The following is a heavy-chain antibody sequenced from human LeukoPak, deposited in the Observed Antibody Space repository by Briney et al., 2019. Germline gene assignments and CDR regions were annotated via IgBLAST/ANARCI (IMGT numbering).Heavy chain of an antibody. CDR2: ISYSGTT. D-gene: IGHD6-6*01. V-gene: IGHV4-39*07. J-gene: IGHJ6*03. CDR3: ARDFSSSSTVYYYYYMDV. Sequence: SETLSLTCTVSGGSISSRPYFWGWVRPPPGKGLEWIGTISYSGTTYYSPSLKSRVTISLDTSKNQFSLKLSSVTAADTAIYYCARDFSSSSTVYYYYYMDVWGKGTTVTVSS. CDR1: GGSISSRPYF.